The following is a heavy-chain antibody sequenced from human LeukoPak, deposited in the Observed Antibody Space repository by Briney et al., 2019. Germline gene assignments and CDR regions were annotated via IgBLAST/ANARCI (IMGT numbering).Heavy chain of an antibody. J-gene: IGHJ5*02. V-gene: IGHV1-2*02. D-gene: IGHD4-17*01. CDR1: GYTFTGYY. Sequence: ASVKVSCKASGYTFTGYYMHWVRHAPGQGLEWMGWINPNSGGTNYAQKFQGRVTMTRDTSISTAYMELSRLRSDDTAVYYCARDRATVTDGVWFDPWGQGTLVTVSS. CDR3: ARDRATVTDGVWFDP. CDR2: INPNSGGT.